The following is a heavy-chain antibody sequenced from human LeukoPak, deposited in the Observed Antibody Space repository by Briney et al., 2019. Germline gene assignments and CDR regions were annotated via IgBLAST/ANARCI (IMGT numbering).Heavy chain of an antibody. J-gene: IGHJ4*02. V-gene: IGHV3-23*01. D-gene: IGHD3-9*01. CDR2: ISGSGGST. CDR3: AKDLEPDDILTGCGAFDY. Sequence: PGGSLRLSCAASGFTFSSYAMSWVRQAAGKGLEWVSAISGSGGSTYYADSVQGRFTIPRDNSKNTLYLQINSLRAEDTAVYYCAKDLEPDDILTGCGAFDYWGQGTLVTVSS. CDR1: GFTFSSYA.